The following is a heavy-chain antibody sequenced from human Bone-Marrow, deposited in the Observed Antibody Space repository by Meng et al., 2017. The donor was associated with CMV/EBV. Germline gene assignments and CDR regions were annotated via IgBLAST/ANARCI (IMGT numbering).Heavy chain of an antibody. CDR1: GYSFTSYW. D-gene: IGHD1-26*01. Sequence: GGSLGLSCKGSGYSFTSYWIGWVRQMPGKGLEWVGRIRDKGKNYATEYAASVKGRFTISRDDSKNTAYLQMNSLKTEDTAVYYCTRGSIEGYYYGMDVWGQGTTVTVSS. CDR2: IRDKGKNYAT. V-gene: IGHV3-73*01. J-gene: IGHJ6*02. CDR3: TRGSIEGYYYGMDV.